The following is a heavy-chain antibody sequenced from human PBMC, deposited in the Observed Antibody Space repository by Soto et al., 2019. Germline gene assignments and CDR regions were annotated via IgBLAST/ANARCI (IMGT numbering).Heavy chain of an antibody. J-gene: IGHJ4*02. Sequence: QNTLKESGPTLVKPTQTLTLTCTFSGFSLSTSGVGVGWIRQPPGKALEWLALIYWDDDKRYSPSLKSRLTITKDTSKNQVVLTMTNMDPVHTATYYCAHSSKFDWLLAVFDYWGQGTLVTVSS. CDR3: AHSSKFDWLLAVFDY. D-gene: IGHD3-9*01. V-gene: IGHV2-5*02. CDR2: IYWDDDK. CDR1: GFSLSTSGVG.